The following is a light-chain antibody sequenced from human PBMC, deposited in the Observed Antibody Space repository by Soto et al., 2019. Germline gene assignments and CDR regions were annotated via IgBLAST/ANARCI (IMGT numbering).Light chain of an antibody. J-gene: IGKJ1*01. CDR3: QHYNSYPWT. CDR1: QSNSTW. V-gene: IGKV1-5*03. Sequence: DIQMTQSPSTLSASVGDRVTITCRASQSNSTWLAWYQQKPGKAPKLLIYKASSLEPGVPSRFSGSGSGTEFTLTISSLQPDDFATYYCQHYNSYPWTFGQGTKVEIK. CDR2: KAS.